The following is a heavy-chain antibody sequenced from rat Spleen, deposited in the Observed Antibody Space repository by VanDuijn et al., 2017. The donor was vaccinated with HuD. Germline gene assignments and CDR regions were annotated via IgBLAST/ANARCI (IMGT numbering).Heavy chain of an antibody. D-gene: IGHD1-8*01. CDR3: ARENYTPDY. Sequence: EVQLVESDGGLVQPGRSLKLSCAASGFTFSDYYMAWVRQAPTKGLEWVATINYDGSSTYYRDSVKGRFTISRDNAKSTLYLQMNSLRSEDTATYYCARENYTPDYWGQGVMVTVSS. CDR2: INYDGSST. CDR1: GFTFSDYY. J-gene: IGHJ2*01. V-gene: IGHV5-29*01.